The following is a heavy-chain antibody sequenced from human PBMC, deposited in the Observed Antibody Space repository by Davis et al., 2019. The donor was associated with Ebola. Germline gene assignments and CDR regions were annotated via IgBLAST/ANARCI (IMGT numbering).Heavy chain of an antibody. Sequence: GESLKISCAASGFSLSSYWLSWVRQAPGKGLEWVANINQDGSDQQYVGSVKGRFTVSRDNAKNSLYLQLNSQRAEDTAMYYCSRLRRAEAENYWGQGTLVTVSS. CDR3: SRLRRAEAENY. CDR1: GFSLSSYW. V-gene: IGHV3-7*03. J-gene: IGHJ4*02. D-gene: IGHD1-14*01. CDR2: INQDGSDQ.